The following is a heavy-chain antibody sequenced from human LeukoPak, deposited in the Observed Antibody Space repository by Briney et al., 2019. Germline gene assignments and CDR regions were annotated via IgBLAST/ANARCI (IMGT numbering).Heavy chain of an antibody. D-gene: IGHD6-19*01. Sequence: GSLRLSCAASGFTFSSYDMNWVRQAPGKGLEWVSYISSSGSTIYYADSVKGRFTISRDNAKKSLFLQMSSLRAEDTAVYYCARDGEGSGWYDFDYWGQGTLVTVSS. CDR3: ARDGEGSGWYDFDY. CDR2: ISSSGSTI. J-gene: IGHJ4*02. CDR1: GFTFSSYD. V-gene: IGHV3-48*03.